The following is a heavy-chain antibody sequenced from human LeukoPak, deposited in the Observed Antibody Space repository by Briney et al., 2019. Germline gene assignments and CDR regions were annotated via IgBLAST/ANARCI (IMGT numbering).Heavy chain of an antibody. V-gene: IGHV1-69*04. CDR3: AREDIVVVPAAISNYYYYYGMDV. CDR2: IIPILGIA. D-gene: IGHD2-2*01. Sequence: SVKVSCKASGGTFSSYAISWVRQAPGQGLEWMGRIIPILGIANYAQKFQGRVTITADKSTSTAYTELSSLRSEDTAVYYCAREDIVVVPAAISNYYYYYGMDVWGQGTTVTVSS. CDR1: GGTFSSYA. J-gene: IGHJ6*02.